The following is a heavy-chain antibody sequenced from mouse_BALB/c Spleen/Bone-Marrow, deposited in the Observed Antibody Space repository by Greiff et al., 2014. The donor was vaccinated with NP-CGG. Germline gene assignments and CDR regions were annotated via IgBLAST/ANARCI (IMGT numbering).Heavy chain of an antibody. CDR1: GYTFTDYN. D-gene: IGHD4-1*01. Sequence: VQLQQSGPELVKPGASVKISCKASGYTFTDYNMHWVKQSHGKSLEWIGYIYPYNGGTGYNQKFKSKATLTVDNSSSTAYMELRSLTSEDSAVYYCARLGRDYWGQGTTHSLL. V-gene: IGHV1S29*02. CDR2: IYPYNGGT. CDR3: ARLGRDY. J-gene: IGHJ2*01.